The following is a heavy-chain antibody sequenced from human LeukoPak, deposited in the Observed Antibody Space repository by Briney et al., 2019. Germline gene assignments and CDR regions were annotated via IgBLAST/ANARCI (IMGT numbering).Heavy chain of an antibody. CDR1: GYTFTGYY. V-gene: IGHV1-18*04. Sequence: ASVKVSCKASGYTFTGYYMHWVRQAPGQGLEWMGWISAYNGITNYAQKLQGRVTMTTDTSTSTAYMELRSLRSDDTAVYYCARVLAAAEGMDVWGQGTTVTVSS. CDR3: ARVLAAAEGMDV. J-gene: IGHJ6*02. CDR2: ISAYNGIT. D-gene: IGHD6-13*01.